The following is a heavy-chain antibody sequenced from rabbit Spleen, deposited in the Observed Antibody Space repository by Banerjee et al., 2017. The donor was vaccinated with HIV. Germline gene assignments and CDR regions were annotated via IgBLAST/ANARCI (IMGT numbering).Heavy chain of an antibody. V-gene: IGHV1S40*01. D-gene: IGHD1-1*01. CDR2: IYGGSSGDT. J-gene: IGHJ4*01. Sequence: QSLEESGGGLVRPEGSLALTCKASGFTISSNYYMCWVRQARGKGLEWIGCIYGGSSGDTYYANWPKGRFTISKTSSTTVTLRMTSLTAADRATYFCARDLVGVIGWNFKLWGQGTLVTVS. CDR1: GFTISSNYY. CDR3: ARDLVGVIGWNFKL.